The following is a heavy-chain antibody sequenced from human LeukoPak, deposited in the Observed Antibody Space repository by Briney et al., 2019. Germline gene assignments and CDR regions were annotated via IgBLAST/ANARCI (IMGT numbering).Heavy chain of an antibody. D-gene: IGHD3-22*01. Sequence: PGRSLRLSCAASGFTFSSYGMHWVRQAPGKGLEWVAVISYDGSNKYYADSVKGRFTISRDNSKNTLYLQMNSLRAEDTAVYYCAKLGVVADGAFDIWGQGTMVTVSS. V-gene: IGHV3-30*18. CDR3: AKLGVVADGAFDI. J-gene: IGHJ3*02. CDR1: GFTFSSYG. CDR2: ISYDGSNK.